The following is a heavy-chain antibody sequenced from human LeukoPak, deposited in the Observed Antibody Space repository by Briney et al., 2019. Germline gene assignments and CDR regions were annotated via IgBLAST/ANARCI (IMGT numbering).Heavy chain of an antibody. CDR3: ARDGGDNLLDY. CDR2: ISSSGYII. CDR1: GFTFSDYS. D-gene: IGHD3-16*01. Sequence: GGSLRLSCAASGFTFSDYSMNWVRQAPGKGLEWVSYISSSGYIIYYADSVKGRFTISRDNAKNSLYLQMNSLRAEDTAVYYCARDGGDNLLDYWGQGTLVTVSS. J-gene: IGHJ4*02. V-gene: IGHV3-48*01.